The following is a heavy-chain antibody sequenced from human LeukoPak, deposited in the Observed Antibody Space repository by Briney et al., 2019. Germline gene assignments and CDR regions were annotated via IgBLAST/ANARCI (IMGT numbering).Heavy chain of an antibody. D-gene: IGHD2-15*01. Sequence: SETLSLTCAVYGGSFSGYYWSWIRQPPGKGLEWIGEINHSGSTNYNPSLKSRVTISVDTSKNQFSLKLSSVTAADTAVYYCARAWCSGGSCYDYWGQGTLVTVSS. CDR3: ARAWCSGGSCYDY. CDR1: GGSFSGYY. V-gene: IGHV4-34*01. J-gene: IGHJ4*02. CDR2: INHSGST.